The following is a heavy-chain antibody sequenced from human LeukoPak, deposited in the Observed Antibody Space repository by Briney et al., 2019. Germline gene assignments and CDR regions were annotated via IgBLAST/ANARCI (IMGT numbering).Heavy chain of an antibody. CDR1: GYTFTDYD. V-gene: IGHV1-8*03. D-gene: IGHD6-19*01. J-gene: IGHJ4*02. CDR2: MNPNSGNT. Sequence: ASVKVSCKASGYTFTDYDINWVRQATGQGLEWMGWMNPNSGNTGYAQKFQGRVTITRYTSISTAYMELSSLRSEDTAVYCCARNVAGTGDFDYWGQGTLVTVSS. CDR3: ARNVAGTGDFDY.